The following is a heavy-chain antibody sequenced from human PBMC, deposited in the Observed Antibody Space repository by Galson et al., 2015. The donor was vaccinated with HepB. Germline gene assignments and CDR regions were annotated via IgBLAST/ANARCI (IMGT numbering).Heavy chain of an antibody. CDR1: GYSFPKYW. D-gene: IGHD2-21*02. Sequence: QSGAEVKKPGESLKISCKGSGYSFPKYWNAWVRQKPGKGLEWMGFIYPGNSETRHLPSFQGQVTISVDKSISTAYLQWSSLKASDTVMYYCARRGYEVTYGIDVWGQGTTVTVSS. V-gene: IGHV5-51*01. CDR2: IYPGNSET. CDR3: ARRGYEVTYGIDV. J-gene: IGHJ6*02.